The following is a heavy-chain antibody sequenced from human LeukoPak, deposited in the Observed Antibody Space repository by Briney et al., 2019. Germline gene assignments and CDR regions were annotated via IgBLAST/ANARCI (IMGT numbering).Heavy chain of an antibody. D-gene: IGHD5-18*01. CDR1: GFTFSSYR. Sequence: GGSLRLSCAASGFTFSSYRMNWVRQAPGKGLEWVSYISSSSSTLYYADSVKGRFTISRDNAKNSLYLHMDSLRAEDTAVYYCARDRYSYGYYFDYWGQGTLVTVSS. CDR3: ARDRYSYGYYFDY. V-gene: IGHV3-48*01. J-gene: IGHJ4*02. CDR2: ISSSSSTL.